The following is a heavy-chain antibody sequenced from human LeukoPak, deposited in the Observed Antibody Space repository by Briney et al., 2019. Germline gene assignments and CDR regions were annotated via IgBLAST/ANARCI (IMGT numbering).Heavy chain of an antibody. CDR2: IYYSGST. CDR1: GGSISSGDYY. V-gene: IGHV4-30-4*08. Sequence: SQTLSLTCTVSGGSISSGDYYWSWIRQPPGKGLEWIGYIYYSGSTYYNPSLKSRVTISVDTAKNQFSLKLSSVTAADTAVYYCAGILTGYSPYYYYGMDVWGQGTTVTVSS. D-gene: IGHD3-9*01. CDR3: AGILTGYSPYYYYGMDV. J-gene: IGHJ6*02.